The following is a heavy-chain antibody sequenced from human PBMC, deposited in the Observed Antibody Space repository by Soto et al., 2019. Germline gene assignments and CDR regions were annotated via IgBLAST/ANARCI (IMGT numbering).Heavy chain of an antibody. CDR1: GFTFSGSA. V-gene: IGHV3-73*02. CDR2: IRSKANSYAT. Sequence: EVQLVESGGGLVQPGGSLKLSCAASGFTFSGSAMHWVRQASGKGLEWVGRIRSKANSYATAYAASVKGRFTISRDDSKNTAYLQMNSLKTEDTAVYYCTSPRGYDILTGYLDAFDIWGQGTMVTVSS. CDR3: TSPRGYDILTGYLDAFDI. D-gene: IGHD3-9*01. J-gene: IGHJ3*02.